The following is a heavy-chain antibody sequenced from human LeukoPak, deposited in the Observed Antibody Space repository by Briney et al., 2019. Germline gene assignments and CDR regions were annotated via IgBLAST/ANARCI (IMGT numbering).Heavy chain of an antibody. Sequence: PSETLSLTCAVYGGSFSGYYWSWIRQPPGKGLEWIGEINHSGSTNYNPSLKSRVTISVDTSKNQFSLKLSSVTAADTAVYYCARNREECSSTSCYSITLDYWGQGTLVTVSS. V-gene: IGHV4-34*01. CDR3: ARNREECSSTSCYSITLDY. D-gene: IGHD2-2*01. J-gene: IGHJ4*02. CDR2: INHSGST. CDR1: GGSFSGYY.